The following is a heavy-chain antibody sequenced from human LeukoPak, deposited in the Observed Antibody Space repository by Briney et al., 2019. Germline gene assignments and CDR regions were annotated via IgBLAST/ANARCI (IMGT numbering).Heavy chain of an antibody. J-gene: IGHJ6*02. CDR1: EFTFNKAW. CDR3: TTGIVGATNYYYYGMDV. CDR2: IKSKSDGGTT. V-gene: IGHV3-15*01. D-gene: IGHD1-26*01. Sequence: PGGSLRLSCAASEFTFNKAWMTWVRQAPGKGPEWVGRIKSKSDGGTTDYAAPVKGRFTISRDDSKNTLYLQMNSLKTEDTAVYYCTTGIVGATNYYYYGMDVWGQGTTVTVSS.